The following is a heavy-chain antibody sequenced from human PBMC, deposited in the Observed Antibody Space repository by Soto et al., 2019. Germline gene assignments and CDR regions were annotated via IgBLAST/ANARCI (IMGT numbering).Heavy chain of an antibody. D-gene: IGHD3-16*01. J-gene: IGHJ4*02. V-gene: IGHV4-34*01. CDR3: ARCGGVVAGTGYF. CDR1: GGSFSGYY. CDR2: INHSGST. Sequence: SETLSLTWAVYGGSFSGYYWSWIRQPPGKGLEWIGEINHSGSTNYNPSLKSRVAISVDTSKNQFSLKLSSVTAADTAVYYCARCGGVVAGTGYFWGRGTLVIVSS.